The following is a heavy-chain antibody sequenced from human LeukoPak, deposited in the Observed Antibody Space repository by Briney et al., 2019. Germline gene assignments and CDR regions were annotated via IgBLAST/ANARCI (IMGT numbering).Heavy chain of an antibody. D-gene: IGHD3-10*01. CDR2: ISYDGSNK. CDR3: AKDGGHYYGSGSYYRYFDY. CDR1: GFTFSSYG. Sequence: GGSLRLSCAASGFTFSSYGMHWVRQAPGKGLEWVAVISYDGSNKYYADSVKGRFTISRDNSKNTLYLQMNSLRAEDTAVYYCAKDGGHYYGSGSYYRYFDYWGQGTLVTVSS. J-gene: IGHJ4*02. V-gene: IGHV3-30*18.